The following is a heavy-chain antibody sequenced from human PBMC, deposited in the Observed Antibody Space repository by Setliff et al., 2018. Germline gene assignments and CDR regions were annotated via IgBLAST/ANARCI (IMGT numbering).Heavy chain of an antibody. D-gene: IGHD3-10*01. CDR2: IQKSGST. CDR1: GVSISSYY. V-gene: IGHV4-59*01. Sequence: SETLSLTCTVSGVSISSYYWSWIRQPPGKGLESIGYIQKSGSTNYNPSLMSRVTISVDTSRDQFSLKLRSVTAADTAVYYCARLSWDGLRYYGLDVWGQGATVTVSS. J-gene: IGHJ6*02. CDR3: ARLSWDGLRYYGLDV.